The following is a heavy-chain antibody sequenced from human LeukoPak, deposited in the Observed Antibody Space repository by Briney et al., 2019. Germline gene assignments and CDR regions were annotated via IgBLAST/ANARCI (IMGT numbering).Heavy chain of an antibody. CDR1: GGSISSGGYY. CDR3: AREDSSGYPGWFDP. D-gene: IGHD3-22*01. V-gene: IGHV4-31*03. CDR2: IYYSGST. J-gene: IGHJ5*02. Sequence: PSQTLSLTCTVSGGSISSGGYYCSWIRQHPGKGLEWIGYIYYSGSTYYNPSLKSRVTISVDTSKNQFSLKLSSVTAADTAVYYCAREDSSGYPGWFDPWGQGTLVTVSS.